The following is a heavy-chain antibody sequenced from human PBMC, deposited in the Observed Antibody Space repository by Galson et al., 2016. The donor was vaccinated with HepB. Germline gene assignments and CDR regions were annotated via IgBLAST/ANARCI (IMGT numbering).Heavy chain of an antibody. D-gene: IGHD3-10*01. Sequence: CAISGDSVSANSVAWNWIRQSPSRGLEWLGRTYYRSNWYNDYSVSVKGRITFNADTSKNQVSLHLNSVTPEDTAVYYCARVRGEGTLYGMDVWGQGTLVTVSS. CDR1: GDSVSANSVA. V-gene: IGHV6-1*01. CDR3: ARVRGEGTLYGMDV. CDR2: TYYRSNWYN. J-gene: IGHJ4*02.